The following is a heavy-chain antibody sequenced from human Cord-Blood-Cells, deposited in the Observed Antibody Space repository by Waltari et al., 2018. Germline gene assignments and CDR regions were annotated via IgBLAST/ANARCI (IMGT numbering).Heavy chain of an antibody. CDR3: ARDLAVGYSGYGFDY. CDR1: GGTFSSYT. Sequence: QVQLVQSGAEVKKPGSSVKVSCKASGGTFSSYTISWVRQAPGQGLEWMGRIIPILSIANYAQKFQGRVTITADKSTSTAYMELSSLRSEDTAVYYCARDLAVGYSGYGFDYWGQGTLVTVSS. D-gene: IGHD5-12*01. J-gene: IGHJ4*02. V-gene: IGHV1-69*08. CDR2: IIPILSIA.